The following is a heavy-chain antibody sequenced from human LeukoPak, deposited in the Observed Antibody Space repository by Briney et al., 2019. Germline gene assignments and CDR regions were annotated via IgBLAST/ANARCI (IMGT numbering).Heavy chain of an antibody. D-gene: IGHD1-7*01. V-gene: IGHV3-23*01. J-gene: IGHJ4*02. CDR1: GFTFSSYG. CDR3: AKDLGTKPY. CDR2: ISGSGDNT. Sequence: GGSLRLSCAASGFTFSSYGMSWVRQAPGKGLEWVSAISGSGDNTYYADSVKGRFTISRGNSKNTLYLQINSLRAEDTAVYYCAKDLGTKPYWGQGTLVTVSS.